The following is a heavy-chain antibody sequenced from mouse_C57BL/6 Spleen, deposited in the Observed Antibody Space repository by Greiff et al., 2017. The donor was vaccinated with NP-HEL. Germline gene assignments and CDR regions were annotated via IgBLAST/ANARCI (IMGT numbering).Heavy chain of an antibody. J-gene: IGHJ1*03. CDR3: ARSPLFWYFDV. Sequence: QVQLQQPGAALVMPGASVKLSCKASGYTFTSYWMHWVKQSPGQGLKWIGEIDPSDSYTNYNQKFKGKSTLTVGKSSSIAYMQLSSLTSEDSAVYYCARSPLFWYFDVWGTGTTVTVSS. D-gene: IGHD6-1*01. CDR2: IDPSDSYT. V-gene: IGHV1-69*01. CDR1: GYTFTSYW.